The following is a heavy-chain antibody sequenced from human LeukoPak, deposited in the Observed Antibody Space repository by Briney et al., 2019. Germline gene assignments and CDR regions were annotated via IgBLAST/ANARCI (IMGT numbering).Heavy chain of an antibody. V-gene: IGHV1-46*01. D-gene: IGHD5-12*01. J-gene: IGHJ4*02. CDR1: GYSFTSYY. Sequence: ASVKVSCKASGYSFTSYYIHWVRQAPGQGLEWMGIINPNGGGTNYAQKFQGRVTMTSDTSTSTVNMELSSLRSEDTAVYYCARDGSGYAEKSADYFDYWGQGTLVTVSS. CDR3: ARDGSGYAEKSADYFDY. CDR2: INPNGGGT.